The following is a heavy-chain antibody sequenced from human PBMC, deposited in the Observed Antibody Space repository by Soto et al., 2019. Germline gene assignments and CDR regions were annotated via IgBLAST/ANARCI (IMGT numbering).Heavy chain of an antibody. D-gene: IGHD5-12*01. V-gene: IGHV4-59*01. CDR2: IYYSGST. CDR1: GGSISSYY. CDR3: ARGGLSGYDRGVIDY. J-gene: IGHJ4*02. Sequence: PSETLSLTCTVSGGSISSYYWSWIRQPPGKGLEWIGYIYYSGSTNYNPSLKSRVTISVDTSKNQFSLKLSSVTAADTAVYYCARGGLSGYDRGVIDYWGQGTLVTVSS.